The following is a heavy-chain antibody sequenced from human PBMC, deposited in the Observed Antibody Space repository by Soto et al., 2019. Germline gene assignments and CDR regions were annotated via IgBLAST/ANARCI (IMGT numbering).Heavy chain of an antibody. CDR1: GGTFSSYA. V-gene: IGHV1-69*13. J-gene: IGHJ4*02. D-gene: IGHD5-12*01. Sequence: ASVKVSCKASGGTFSSYAISWVRQAPGQGLEWMGGIIPIFGTANYAQKFQGRVTITADESTSTAYMELSSLRSEDTAVYYCAREYSGYDRNFDYWGQGTLVTVSS. CDR3: AREYSGYDRNFDY. CDR2: IIPIFGTA.